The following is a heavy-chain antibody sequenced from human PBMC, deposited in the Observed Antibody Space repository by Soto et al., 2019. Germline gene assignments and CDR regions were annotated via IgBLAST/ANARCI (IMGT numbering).Heavy chain of an antibody. Sequence: GASLKFSCKASGGTTNIYAFSWVRPDPGQGLEWMGGITLTFGSAHYAQRFQGRVTITADNSTTTAYLELSSLRSEGTAVYYCAFLGVVSVTVTGLSYFDYWGQGTLVTVSS. J-gene: IGHJ4*02. CDR1: GGTTNIYA. CDR3: AFLGVVSVTVTGLSYFDY. V-gene: IGHV1-69*06. CDR2: ITLTFGSA. D-gene: IGHD4-4*01.